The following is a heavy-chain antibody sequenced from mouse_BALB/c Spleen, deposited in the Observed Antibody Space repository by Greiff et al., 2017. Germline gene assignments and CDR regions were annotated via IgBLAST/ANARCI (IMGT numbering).Heavy chain of an antibody. J-gene: IGHJ2*01. D-gene: IGHD1-1*01. CDR1: GYAFTNYL. CDR3: ARALLRFYYFDY. V-gene: IGHV1-54*01. CDR2: INPGSGGT. Sequence: VQLVESGAELVRPGTSVKVSCKASGYAFTNYLIEWVKQRPGQGLEWIGVINPGSGGTNYNEKFKGKATLTADKSSSTAYMQLSSLTSDDSAVYFCARALLRFYYFDYWGQGTTLTVSS.